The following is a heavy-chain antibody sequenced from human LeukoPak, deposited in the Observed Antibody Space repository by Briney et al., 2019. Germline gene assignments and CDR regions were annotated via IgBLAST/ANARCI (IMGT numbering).Heavy chain of an antibody. CDR2: INHSGST. Sequence: MSSETLSLTCAVYGGSFSGYYWSWIRQPPGKGLEWIGEINHSGSTNYNPSLKSRVTISVDTSKNQFPLKLSSVTAADTAVYYCATRIAVAGPRGYWGQGTLVTVSS. J-gene: IGHJ4*02. CDR1: GGSFSGYY. D-gene: IGHD6-19*01. V-gene: IGHV4-34*01. CDR3: ATRIAVAGPRGY.